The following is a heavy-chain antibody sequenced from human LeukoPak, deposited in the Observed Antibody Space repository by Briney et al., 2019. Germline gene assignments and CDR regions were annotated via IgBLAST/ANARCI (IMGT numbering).Heavy chain of an antibody. CDR2: MDPNSANS. CDR3: ARGGTRYCTSTSCSDYHYYGMDV. D-gene: IGHD2-2*01. J-gene: IGHJ6*02. CDR1: GYTFSNYD. Sequence: ASVKVSFKASGYTFSNYDINSVRQATGQGLECIGYMDPNSANSVYTQKFQVRVTITRKTSINTAYMELSSLTSEDTAVYYCARGGTRYCTSTSCSDYHYYGMDVWGPGTTVTVSS. V-gene: IGHV1-8*01.